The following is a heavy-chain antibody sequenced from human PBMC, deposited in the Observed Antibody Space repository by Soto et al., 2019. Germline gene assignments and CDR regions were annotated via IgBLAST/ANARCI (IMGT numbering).Heavy chain of an antibody. CDR3: GRLDNSSSYFGYYYYYMDV. Sequence: SETLSLTCTVSGGSISSYYRSWIRQPPGKGLEWIGYIYYSGSTNYNPSLKSRVTISVDTSKNQFSLKLSSVTAADPAVYYCGRLDNSSSYFGYYYYYMDVWGKGTTVTVSS. J-gene: IGHJ6*03. D-gene: IGHD6-6*01. V-gene: IGHV4-59*08. CDR2: IYYSGST. CDR1: GGSISSYY.